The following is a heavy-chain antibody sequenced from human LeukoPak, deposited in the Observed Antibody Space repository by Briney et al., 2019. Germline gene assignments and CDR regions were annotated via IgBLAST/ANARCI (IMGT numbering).Heavy chain of an antibody. CDR1: GGSLSSGDYY. J-gene: IGHJ5*02. Sequence: PSETLSLTCLVSGGSLSSGDYYWSWLRQPPGKGLEGIGYIYYSGSTFYNPSLKSRITISVDTSKQRFSLKLSSVTAGDTAVYYCARVRRGTMVRGVSGWFDPWGQGTLVTVSS. CDR3: ARVRRGTMVRGVSGWFDP. CDR2: IYYSGST. V-gene: IGHV4-30-4*01. D-gene: IGHD3-10*01.